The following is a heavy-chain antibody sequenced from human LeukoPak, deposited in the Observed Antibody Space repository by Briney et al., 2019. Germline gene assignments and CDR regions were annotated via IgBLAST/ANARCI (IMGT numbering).Heavy chain of an antibody. CDR3: ARVRYDYGSKDFDY. CDR2: INPKSGGI. D-gene: IGHD4-17*01. V-gene: IGHV1-2*02. CDR1: GYTFTDYY. J-gene: IGHJ4*02. Sequence: ASVKVSCKASGYTFTDYYMHWVRQAPGQGLEWMGWINPKSGGIKSPQKFQGRVTMTSDTSISTAYMEVSRLRSDDTAVYYCARVRYDYGSKDFDYWGQGTLVTVSS.